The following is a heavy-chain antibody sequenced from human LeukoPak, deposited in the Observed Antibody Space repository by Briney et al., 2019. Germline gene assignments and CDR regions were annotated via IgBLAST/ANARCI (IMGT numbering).Heavy chain of an antibody. D-gene: IGHD3-16*02. CDR1: GGSISSSSYY. CDR3: ARHPDDYVWGSSRPNWFDP. J-gene: IGHJ5*02. Sequence: PSETLSLTCTVSGGSISSSSYYWGWIRQPPGKGLEWIGSIYYSGSTYYNPSLKSRVTISVDTSKNQFSLKLSSVTAADTAVYYCARHPDDYVWGSSRPNWFDPWGQGTLVTVYS. V-gene: IGHV4-39*01. CDR2: IYYSGST.